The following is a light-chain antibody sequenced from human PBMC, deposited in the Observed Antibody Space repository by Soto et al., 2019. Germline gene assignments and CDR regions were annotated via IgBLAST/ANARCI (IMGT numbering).Light chain of an antibody. J-gene: IGLJ2*01. Sequence: QSVLTQPPSVSAAPGQKVTISCSGSSSNIGNNYVSWYQQLPGIAPKLLIYDNNKRPSGIPDRFSGSKSGTSATLGITGLQTGDEADYYCGTWDSSLSAEFGGGTQLTVL. CDR1: SSNIGNNY. V-gene: IGLV1-51*01. CDR3: GTWDSSLSAE. CDR2: DNN.